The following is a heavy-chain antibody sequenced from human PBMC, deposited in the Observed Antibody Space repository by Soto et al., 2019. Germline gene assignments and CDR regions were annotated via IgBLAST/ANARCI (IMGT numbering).Heavy chain of an antibody. V-gene: IGHV3-23*01. Sequence: EVQLLESGGGLVQRGGTLRLSCVVSGFSFSSYAMSWVRQAPGKGLEWVSGLSASGDRTYYADSVKGRFTISRDNSKSTLYLQMDSLRADDTAVYYCAKDGGYCSGGYSSPGPWGQGTLVTVSS. J-gene: IGHJ5*02. CDR2: LSASGDRT. D-gene: IGHD2-15*01. CDR3: AKDGGYCSGGYSSPGP. CDR1: GFSFSSYA.